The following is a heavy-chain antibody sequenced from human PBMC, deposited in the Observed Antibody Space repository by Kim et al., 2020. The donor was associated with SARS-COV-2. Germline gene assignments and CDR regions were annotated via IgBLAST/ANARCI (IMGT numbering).Heavy chain of an antibody. CDR2: ISGPGGST. D-gene: IGHD3-3*01. CDR3: ARAAATIFLRGEV. V-gene: IGHV3-23*01. CDR1: GFTFSNFA. J-gene: IGHJ4*02. Sequence: GGSLRLSCAASGFTFSNFAMGWVRQAPGKGLEWVSSISGPGGSTYYADSVKGRFTVSRDNANYTLYLTLNRLSAEDTATYYCARAAATIFLRGEVWGQGALVTVSS.